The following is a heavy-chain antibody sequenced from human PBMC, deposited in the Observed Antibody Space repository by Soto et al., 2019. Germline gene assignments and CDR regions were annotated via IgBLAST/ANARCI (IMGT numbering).Heavy chain of an antibody. V-gene: IGHV3-11*01. CDR1: GFTFSDYY. CDR3: ARVNGYYYYGMDV. J-gene: IGHJ6*02. Sequence: QVQLGESGGGLVKPGVSLRLSCAASGFTFSDYYMSWIRQAPGKGLEWVSDISSSGSIIYYADSVKGRFTISRDNAKNSLYLQMHSLRAEYTAVYYCARVNGYYYYGMDVWGQGTTVTVSS. CDR2: ISSSGSII. D-gene: IGHD3-22*01.